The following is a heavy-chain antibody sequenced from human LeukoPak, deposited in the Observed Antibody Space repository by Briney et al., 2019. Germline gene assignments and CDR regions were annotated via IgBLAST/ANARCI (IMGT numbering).Heavy chain of an antibody. Sequence: SETLSLTCTVSGGSISSYYWSWIRQHPGKGLEWIGYIYYSGSTNYNPSLKSRVTISVDTSKNQFSLKLSSVTAADTAVYYCARDRSYYGMDVWGQGTTVTVSS. CDR3: ARDRSYYGMDV. J-gene: IGHJ6*02. V-gene: IGHV4-59*01. CDR2: IYYSGST. CDR1: GGSISSYY.